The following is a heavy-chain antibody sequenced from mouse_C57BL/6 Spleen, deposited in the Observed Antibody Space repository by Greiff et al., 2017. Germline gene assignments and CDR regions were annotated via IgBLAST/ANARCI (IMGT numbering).Heavy chain of an antibody. Sequence: EVMLVESGGDLVKPGGSLKLSCAASGFTFSSYGMSWVRQTPDKRLEWVATISSGGSYTYYPDSVKGRFTISRDNAKNTLYLQMSSLKSEATAMYYCARQGTTVKTWFAYWGQGTLVTVSA. CDR2: ISSGGSYT. CDR3: ARQGTTVKTWFAY. D-gene: IGHD1-1*01. J-gene: IGHJ3*01. V-gene: IGHV5-6*02. CDR1: GFTFSSYG.